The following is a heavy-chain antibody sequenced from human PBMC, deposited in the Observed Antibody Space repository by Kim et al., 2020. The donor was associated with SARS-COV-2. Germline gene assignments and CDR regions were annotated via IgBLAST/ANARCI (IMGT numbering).Heavy chain of an antibody. J-gene: IGHJ6*02. CDR1: GFTFSSYA. D-gene: IGHD3-10*01. CDR3: AKDLRRSGSYRYYYYGMDV. CDR2: ISVSGGST. V-gene: IGHV3-23*01. Sequence: GGSLRLSCAASGFTFSSYAMSWVRQAPGKGLEWVSAISVSGGSTYYADSEKGRFTISRDNSKNTLYLQMNSLRAEDTAVYYCAKDLRRSGSYRYYYYGMDVWGQGTTVTVSS.